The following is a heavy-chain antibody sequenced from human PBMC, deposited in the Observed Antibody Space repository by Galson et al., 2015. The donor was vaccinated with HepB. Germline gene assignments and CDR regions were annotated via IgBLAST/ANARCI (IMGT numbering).Heavy chain of an antibody. D-gene: IGHD3-9*01. CDR3: TRDNPGTKYDILTGYYFHFDY. CDR1: GFTFSSYW. CDR2: IKQDGSEK. Sequence: SLRLSCAASGFTFSSYWMSWVRQAPGKGLEWVANIKQDGSEKYYVDSVKGRFTISRDNAKNSLYLQMNSLRAEDTAVYYCTRDNPGTKYDILTGYYFHFDYWGQGTLVTVSS. V-gene: IGHV3-7*03. J-gene: IGHJ4*02.